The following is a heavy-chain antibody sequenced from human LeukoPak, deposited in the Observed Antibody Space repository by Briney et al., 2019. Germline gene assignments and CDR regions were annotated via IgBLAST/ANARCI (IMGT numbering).Heavy chain of an antibody. CDR3: AKDSGLVPAAPSPLDY. CDR2: IWYDGSNK. D-gene: IGHD2-2*01. Sequence: GRSLRLSCAASGFTFSSYGMHWVRQAPGKGLEWVAVIWYDGSNKYYADSVKGRFTVSRGNSKNTLYLQMNSLRAEDTAVYYCAKDSGLVPAAPSPLDYWGQGTLVTVSS. J-gene: IGHJ4*02. CDR1: GFTFSSYG. V-gene: IGHV3-33*06.